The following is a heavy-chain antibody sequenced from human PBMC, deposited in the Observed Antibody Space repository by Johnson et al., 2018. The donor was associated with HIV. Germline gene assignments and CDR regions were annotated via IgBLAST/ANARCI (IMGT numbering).Heavy chain of an antibody. CDR1: RLTLSDSY. CDR2: ISYDGSNK. J-gene: IGHJ3*02. V-gene: IGHV3-30*03. Sequence: QVQLVESGGGLVKPGGSLRLSCVASRLTLSDSYMSWIRQAPGKGLEWVAVISYDGSNKYYGDSVKGRFTISRDNFKNTLYLQMNSLRAEDTAVYYCATLEYSSSPGGYGAFDIWGQGTMVTVSS. CDR3: ATLEYSSSPGGYGAFDI. D-gene: IGHD6-6*01.